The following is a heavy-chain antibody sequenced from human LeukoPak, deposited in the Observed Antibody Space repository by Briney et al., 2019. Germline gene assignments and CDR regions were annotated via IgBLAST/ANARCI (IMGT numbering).Heavy chain of an antibody. Sequence: GGSLRLSCAASGFTFSSYGMHWVRQAPGKGLEWVAFIRYDGSNKYYADSVKGRFTISRDNSKNTLYLQMNSLRAEDTAVYYCAKVREGGYCGGGSCYHFDYWGQGTLVTVSS. CDR1: GFTFSSYG. CDR3: AKVREGGYCGGGSCYHFDY. J-gene: IGHJ4*02. CDR2: IRYDGSNK. D-gene: IGHD2-15*01. V-gene: IGHV3-30*02.